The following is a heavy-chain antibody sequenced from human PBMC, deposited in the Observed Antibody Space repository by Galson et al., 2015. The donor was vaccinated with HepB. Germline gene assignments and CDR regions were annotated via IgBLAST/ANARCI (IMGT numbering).Heavy chain of an antibody. D-gene: IGHD6-13*01. V-gene: IGHV3-73*01. Sequence: ALRLSCAASGVTFSGSARHWVRQAPGKGLEGVGRIRSNSNSYATAYAASVKGSFTISRDDSKNTAYLQMNTLKTEDPEVYYCSVPGESAAAGPDYYYYYCMDAWGQGTLVTVSS. J-gene: IGHJ6*02. CDR3: SVPGESAAAGPDYYYYYCMDA. CDR1: GVTFSGSA. CDR2: IRSNSNSYAT.